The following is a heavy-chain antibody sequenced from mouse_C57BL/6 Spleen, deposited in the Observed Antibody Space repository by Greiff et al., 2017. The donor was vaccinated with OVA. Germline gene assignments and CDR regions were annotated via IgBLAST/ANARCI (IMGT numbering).Heavy chain of an antibody. V-gene: IGHV1-54*01. Sequence: VQRVESGAELVRPGTSVKVSCKASGYAFTNYLIEWVKQRPGQGLEWIGVINPGSGGTNYNEKFKGKATLTADKSSSTAYMQLSSLTSEDSAVYFCARDYYAMDYWGQGTSVTVSS. CDR2: INPGSGGT. CDR3: ARDYYAMDY. J-gene: IGHJ4*01. CDR1: GYAFTNYL.